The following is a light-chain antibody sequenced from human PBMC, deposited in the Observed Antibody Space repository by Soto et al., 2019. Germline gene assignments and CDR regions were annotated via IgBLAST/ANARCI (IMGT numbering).Light chain of an antibody. J-gene: IGLJ1*01. V-gene: IGLV2-14*01. Sequence: QSALTQPASVSGSPGQSITISCTGTSSDVGGHNSVAWYQHNPGKAPKLMIYQVTNRPSGVSNRFSGSRSGNTASLTISGLQAEDEADYYCSSYTDSSNYVFGTGTKLTVL. CDR3: SSYTDSSNYV. CDR1: SSDVGGHNS. CDR2: QVT.